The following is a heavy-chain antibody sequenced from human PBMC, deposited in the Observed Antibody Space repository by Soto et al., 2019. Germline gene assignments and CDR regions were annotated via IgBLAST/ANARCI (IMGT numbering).Heavy chain of an antibody. D-gene: IGHD3-10*01. Sequence: SETLSLTCTVPGGSISSSSYYWGWIRQPPGKGLEWIGSIYYSGSTYYNPSLKSRVTISVDTSKNQFSLKLSSVTAADTAVYYCARVGRSGSLFSWGQGTLVTVSS. CDR3: ARVGRSGSLFS. CDR1: GGSISSSSYY. CDR2: IYYSGST. V-gene: IGHV4-39*01. J-gene: IGHJ5*02.